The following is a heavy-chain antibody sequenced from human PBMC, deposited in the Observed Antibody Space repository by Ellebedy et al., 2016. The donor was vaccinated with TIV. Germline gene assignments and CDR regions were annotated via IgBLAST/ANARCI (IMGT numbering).Heavy chain of an antibody. D-gene: IGHD2-21*02. V-gene: IGHV1-8*01. CDR3: ARVGTPYCGGDCYPEVDY. J-gene: IGHJ4*02. CDR1: RYTFTSYD. Sequence: ASVKVSXKASRYTFTSYDINWVRQATGQGLEWMGWMNPNSGNTGYAQKFQGRVTMTRNTSISTAYMELSSLRSEDTAVYYCARVGTPYCGGDCYPEVDYWGQGTLVTVSS. CDR2: MNPNSGNT.